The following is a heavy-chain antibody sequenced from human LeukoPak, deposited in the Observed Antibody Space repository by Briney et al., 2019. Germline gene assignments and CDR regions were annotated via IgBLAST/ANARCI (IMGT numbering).Heavy chain of an antibody. Sequence: KPSETLSLTCSVSGASINDYYWTWIRQPPGKGLEWLGYVYHTGTSGYHPSLKSRVAMPLDTSKNQVSLKLSSVTAADTAVYFCTRVVNGGHFDSWGQGTLVTVSS. CDR1: GASINDYY. D-gene: IGHD2-8*01. J-gene: IGHJ4*02. V-gene: IGHV4-59*12. CDR3: TRVVNGGHFDS. CDR2: VYHTGTS.